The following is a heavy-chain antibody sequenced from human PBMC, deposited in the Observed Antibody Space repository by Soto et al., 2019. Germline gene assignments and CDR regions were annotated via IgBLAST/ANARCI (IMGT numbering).Heavy chain of an antibody. CDR3: ARDATVYSSSRWYYGMDV. CDR1: GGTFSSYA. CDR2: IIPIFGTA. D-gene: IGHD6-6*01. J-gene: IGHJ6*02. Sequence: QVQLVQSGAEVKKPGSSVKVSCKASGGTFSSYAISWVRQAPGQGLEWMGGIIPIFGTANYAQKFQGRVTINADESTSTAYMELSSLRSEDTAVYYCARDATVYSSSRWYYGMDVWGQGTTVTVS. V-gene: IGHV1-69*01.